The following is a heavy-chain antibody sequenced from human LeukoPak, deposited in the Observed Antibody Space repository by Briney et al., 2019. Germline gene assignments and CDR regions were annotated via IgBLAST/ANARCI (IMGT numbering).Heavy chain of an antibody. J-gene: IGHJ4*02. Sequence: PGRSLRLSCAASRFTFDDYAMHWVRQAPGKGLEWVSGISWSSGNIGYADSVKGRFAISRDSAKNSLYLQMNRLRAEDMALYYCAKGYSYDMTYYFDYWGQGTLVTVSS. V-gene: IGHV3-9*03. CDR3: AKGYSYDMTYYFDY. CDR1: RFTFDDYA. D-gene: IGHD5-18*01. CDR2: ISWSSGNI.